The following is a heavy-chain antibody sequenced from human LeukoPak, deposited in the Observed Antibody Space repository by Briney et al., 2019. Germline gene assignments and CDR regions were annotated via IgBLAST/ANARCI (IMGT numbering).Heavy chain of an antibody. Sequence: QPGGSLRLSCEASGFTFNTHAMSWVRQAPGKGLEWVASITSSGRTPYYTDSVKGRSTISRDNSKNTLYLQMNSLRGEDTAVYYCAKDRPNFYETSGSYYKIKGDFWGQGSLVTVSS. CDR2: ITSSGRTP. CDR3: AKDRPNFYETSGSYYKIKGDF. V-gene: IGHV3-23*01. D-gene: IGHD3-10*01. J-gene: IGHJ4*02. CDR1: GFTFNTHA.